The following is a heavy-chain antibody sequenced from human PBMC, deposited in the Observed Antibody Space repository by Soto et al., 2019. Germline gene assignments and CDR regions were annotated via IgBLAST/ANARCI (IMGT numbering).Heavy chain of an antibody. CDR2: ISYDGSNK. J-gene: IGHJ4*02. CDR3: ARCSGWYGISYCDY. D-gene: IGHD6-19*01. Sequence: QVQLVESGGGVVQPGRSLRLSCAASGFTFSSYAMHWVRQAPGKGLEWVAVISYDGSNKYYADSVKGRFTISRDNSKNTLYLQMNSLRAEDTAVYYCARCSGWYGISYCDYWGQGTLVTVSS. V-gene: IGHV3-30-3*01. CDR1: GFTFSSYA.